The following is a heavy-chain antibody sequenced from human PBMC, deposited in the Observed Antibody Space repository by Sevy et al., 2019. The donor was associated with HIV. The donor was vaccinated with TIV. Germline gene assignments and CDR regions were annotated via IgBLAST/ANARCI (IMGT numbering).Heavy chain of an antibody. V-gene: IGHV3-74*01. CDR2: INGDGSST. CDR3: ALLDATAPRPIR. J-gene: IGHJ4*02. D-gene: IGHD6-6*01. Sequence: GGSLRLSCAASGFTFSRYWMHWVRQAPGKGLEWVSRINGDGSSTKYADSVKVRFTISRDNAKSTLYLQMNSLKAEDTAVDYCALLDATAPRPIRWGQGTLVTVSS. CDR1: GFTFSRYW.